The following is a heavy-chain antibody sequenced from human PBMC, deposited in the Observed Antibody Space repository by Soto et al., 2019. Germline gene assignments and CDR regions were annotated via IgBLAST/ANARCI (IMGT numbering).Heavy chain of an antibody. Sequence: XSGKVSCAASAYTFSSYYIHWVRRAPGQGLEWMGIINPSGGSTSYAQKFQGRVTMTRDTSTSTVYMELSSLRSEDTAVYYCARDMGGFGYGHYGLDVWGQGTTVTVSS. J-gene: IGHJ6*02. CDR2: INPSGGST. D-gene: IGHD5-18*01. V-gene: IGHV1-46*01. CDR3: ARDMGGFGYGHYGLDV. CDR1: AYTFSSYY.